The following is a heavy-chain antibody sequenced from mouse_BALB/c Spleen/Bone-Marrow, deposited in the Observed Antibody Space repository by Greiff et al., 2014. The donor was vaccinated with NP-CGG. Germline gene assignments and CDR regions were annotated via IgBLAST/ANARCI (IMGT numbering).Heavy chain of an antibody. CDR2: TDPENGNI. Sequence: VQLKESGAELVKPGASVKLSCTASGFNIKDTYIHWVKRRPEQGLEWIGRTDPENGNIKYDPKFQVKATITADTSSNTAYLQLSSLTSEDTAVYYCTRRGFDFWGQGTTLTVSS. CDR3: TRRGFDF. V-gene: IGHV14-3*02. J-gene: IGHJ2*01. CDR1: GFNIKDTY.